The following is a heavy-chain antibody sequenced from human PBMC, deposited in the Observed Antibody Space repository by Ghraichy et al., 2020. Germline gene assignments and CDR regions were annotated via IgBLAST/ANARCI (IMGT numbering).Heavy chain of an antibody. CDR2: ISSGGSNK. J-gene: IGHJ4*02. CDR3: VRGGYCSGGTCQPNPTIPDS. D-gene: IGHD2-15*01. CDR1: GFTFSTYA. V-gene: IGHV3-30*04. Sequence: GGSLRLSCAASGFTFSTYAMHWVRQAPGKGLEWVAVISSGGSNKYYADSVKGRFTISKDNSKNTLYLQMNSLRAEDTALYYCVRGGYCSGGTCQPNPTIPDSWGQGTLVSVSS.